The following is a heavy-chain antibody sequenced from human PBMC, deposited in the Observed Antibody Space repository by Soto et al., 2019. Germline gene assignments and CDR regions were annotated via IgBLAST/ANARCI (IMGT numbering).Heavy chain of an antibody. D-gene: IGHD1-26*01. V-gene: IGHV3-23*01. J-gene: IGHJ6*02. CDR2: ISNTDGST. CDR1: GFTFSIYA. CDR3: ARVGVRGNVVGRGNHGMDV. Sequence: EVQLLESGGGLVQPGGSLRLSCAASGFTFSIYAMSWVRQAPGKGLEWVSAISNTDGSTYYTDSVKGRFTISRDNSKNTLYLQMNSLRAEDTAVFHCARVGVRGNVVGRGNHGMDVCGQGTTVTVSS.